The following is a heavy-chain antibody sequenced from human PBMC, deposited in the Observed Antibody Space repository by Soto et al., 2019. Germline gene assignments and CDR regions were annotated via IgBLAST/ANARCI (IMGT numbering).Heavy chain of an antibody. V-gene: IGHV3-48*01. D-gene: IGHD3-22*01. CDR1: GFTFSSYS. Sequence: EVQLVESGGGLVQPGGSLRLSCAASGFTFSSYSMNWVRQAPGKGLEWVSYISSSSSTIYYADSVKGRFTISRDNAKNSLYLQMNSLRAEDTAVYYCASEMVRLFWYFDLWGRGTLVTVSS. CDR2: ISSSSSTI. CDR3: ASEMVRLFWYFDL. J-gene: IGHJ2*01.